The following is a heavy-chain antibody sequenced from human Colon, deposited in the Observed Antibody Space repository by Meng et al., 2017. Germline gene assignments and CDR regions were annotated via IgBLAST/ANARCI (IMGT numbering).Heavy chain of an antibody. J-gene: IGHJ4*02. D-gene: IGHD3-16*01. CDR3: ARDYWGSLDF. Sequence: QVPLEESGAGLVRPSEPPSLIFAGSGASVRSPGHQWGWARQPPGKGLEWIGYARIDYANTNYNPSLKSRVNVSLDTSKNQFSLNVRSVTAADTAVYYCARDYWGSLDFWGQGILVTVSS. CDR2: ARIDYANT. V-gene: IGHV4-61*08. CDR1: GASVRSPGHQ.